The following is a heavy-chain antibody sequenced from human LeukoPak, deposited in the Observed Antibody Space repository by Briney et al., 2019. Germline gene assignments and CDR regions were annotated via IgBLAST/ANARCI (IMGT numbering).Heavy chain of an antibody. J-gene: IGHJ4*02. V-gene: IGHV3-11*03. CDR3: ASVGDYDSSGGGFDY. Sequence: PGGSLRLSCAASGFTFSDYYMSWIRQAPGKGLEWVSYISSSSSYTNYADSVKGRFTISRDNAKNSLYLQMNSLRAEDTAVYYCASVGDYDSSGGGFDYWGQGTLVTVSS. CDR1: GFTFSDYY. D-gene: IGHD3-22*01. CDR2: ISSSSSYT.